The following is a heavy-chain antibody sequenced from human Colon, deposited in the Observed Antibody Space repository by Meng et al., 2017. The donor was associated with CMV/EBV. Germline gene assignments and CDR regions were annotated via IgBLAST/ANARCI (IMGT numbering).Heavy chain of an antibody. Sequence: ASVKVSCKVSVYTLTQLSIHWVRQAPGKGLEWMGGFDPEDGETIYAQKFQGRVIMIEDTSTDTAYMELNSLRSEDTAVYYCATNGRLNYWGQGTLVTVSS. CDR1: VYTLTQLS. V-gene: IGHV1-24*01. D-gene: IGHD1-26*01. J-gene: IGHJ4*02. CDR3: ATNGRLNY. CDR2: FDPEDGET.